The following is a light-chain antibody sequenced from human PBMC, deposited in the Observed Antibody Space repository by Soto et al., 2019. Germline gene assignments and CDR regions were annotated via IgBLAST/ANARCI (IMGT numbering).Light chain of an antibody. J-gene: IGKJ5*01. CDR3: QQRSNWPPIT. Sequence: EIVLTQSRATLSLCPGGRATLSCRASQSVSSYLAWYQQKPGQAPRLLIYDASNRATGIPARFSGSGSGTDFTLTISSLEPEDFAVYYCQQRSNWPPITFGQGTRLENK. V-gene: IGKV3-11*01. CDR1: QSVSSY. CDR2: DAS.